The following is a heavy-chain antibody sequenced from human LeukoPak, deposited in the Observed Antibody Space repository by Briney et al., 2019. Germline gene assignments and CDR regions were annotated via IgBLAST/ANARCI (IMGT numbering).Heavy chain of an antibody. V-gene: IGHV1-18*01. CDR2: ISAYNGNT. J-gene: IGHJ4*02. D-gene: IGHD3-16*01. CDR1: GYTFTSYG. CDR3: TYYYDYVWGSPY. Sequence: GASVKVSCKASGYTFTSYGISWVRQAPGQGLEWMGWISAYNGNTNYAQKLQGRVTMTTDTSTSTAYMELRSLRSDGTAVYYCTYYYDYVWGSPYWGQGTLVTVSS.